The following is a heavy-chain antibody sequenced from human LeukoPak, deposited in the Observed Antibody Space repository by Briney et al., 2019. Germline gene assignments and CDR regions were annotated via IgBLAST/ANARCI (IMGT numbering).Heavy chain of an antibody. Sequence: PSETLSLTSTVSGGSISSYYWSWIRQPPGKGLEWIGYIYYSGSTNYNPSLKSRVTISVDTSKNQFSLKLSSVTAADTAVYYCARAVGSYWYFDYWGQGTLVTVSS. CDR2: IYYSGST. D-gene: IGHD5-18*01. CDR1: GGSISSYY. V-gene: IGHV4-59*01. CDR3: ARAVGSYWYFDY. J-gene: IGHJ4*02.